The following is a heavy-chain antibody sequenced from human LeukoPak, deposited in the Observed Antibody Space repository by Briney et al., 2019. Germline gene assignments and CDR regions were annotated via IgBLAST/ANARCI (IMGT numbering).Heavy chain of an antibody. CDR3: ARGYCSGGSCYPHDY. Sequence: ASVKVSCKASGYTFTSYGISWVRQAPGQGLEWMGRIIPILGIANYAQKFQGRVTITADKSTSTAYMELSSLRSEDTAVYYCARGYCSGGSCYPHDYWGQGTLVTVSS. J-gene: IGHJ4*02. V-gene: IGHV1-69*04. D-gene: IGHD2-15*01. CDR2: IIPILGIA. CDR1: GYTFTSYG.